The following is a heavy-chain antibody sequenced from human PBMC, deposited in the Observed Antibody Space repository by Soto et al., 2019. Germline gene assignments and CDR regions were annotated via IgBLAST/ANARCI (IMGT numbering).Heavy chain of an antibody. CDR2: ISGSGGST. V-gene: IGHV3-23*01. CDR3: ANYGWVVAATLTNSQDFDY. CDR1: GFTFSSYA. J-gene: IGHJ4*02. D-gene: IGHD2-15*01. Sequence: GGSLRLSCAASGFTFSSYAMSWVRQAPGKGLEWVSAISGSGGSTYYADSVKGRFTISRDNSKNTLYLQMNSLRAEDTDVYYCANYGWVVAATLTNSQDFDYWGQGTLVTVSS.